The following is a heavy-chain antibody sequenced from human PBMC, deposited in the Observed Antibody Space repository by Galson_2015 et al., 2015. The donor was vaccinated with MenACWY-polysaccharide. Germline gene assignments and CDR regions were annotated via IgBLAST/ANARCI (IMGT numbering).Heavy chain of an antibody. D-gene: IGHD3-16*01. CDR3: ARIETGGGSFGWFGP. CDR1: GDSISSHF. CDR2: MSYSGFT. J-gene: IGHJ5*02. V-gene: IGHV4-59*11. Sequence: ETLSLTCTVSGDSISSHFWTWIRQYPGKGLEWIGYMSYSGFTKYNPSLQSRVTISVGTSKNQFYLNLSSVTDADTAIYYCARIETGGGSFGWFGPWGQGTLVTVSS.